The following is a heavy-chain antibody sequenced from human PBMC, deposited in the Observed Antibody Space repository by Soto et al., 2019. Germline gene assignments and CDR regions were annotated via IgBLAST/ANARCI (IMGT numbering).Heavy chain of an antibody. D-gene: IGHD2-2*01. Sequence: GGSLRLSCAASGFTFSSYAVSWVRQAPGKGLERVTAIRHDGSKKYYADSVKGRFTISRDNAKNSLYLQMNSLRAEDTAVYYCARDPNIVLVPAALRSYYYYYGMDVWGQGTTVTVSS. CDR3: ARDPNIVLVPAALRSYYYYYGMDV. CDR2: IRHDGSKK. V-gene: IGHV3-7*01. CDR1: GFTFSSYA. J-gene: IGHJ6*02.